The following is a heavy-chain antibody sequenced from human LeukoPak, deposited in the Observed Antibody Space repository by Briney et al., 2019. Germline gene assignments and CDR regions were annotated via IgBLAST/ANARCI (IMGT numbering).Heavy chain of an antibody. V-gene: IGHV1-24*01. CDR1: GYTLTELS. J-gene: IGHJ4*02. CDR2: FDPEDGET. D-gene: IGHD3-9*01. Sequence: ASVKVSCKVSGYTLTELSMHWVRQAPGKGLEWMGGFDPEDGETIYAQKFQGRVTMTEDTSTDTAYMGLSSLRSEDTAVYYCATRDILTGYFDYWGQGTLVTVSS. CDR3: ATRDILTGYFDY.